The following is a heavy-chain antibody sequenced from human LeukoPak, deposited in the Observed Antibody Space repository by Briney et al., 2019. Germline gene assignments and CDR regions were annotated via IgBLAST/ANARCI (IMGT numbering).Heavy chain of an antibody. D-gene: IGHD3-10*01. J-gene: IGHJ4*02. V-gene: IGHV4-61*01. CDR2: IYYNGDT. Sequence: SETLSLTCTVSGGSVSNSLYYWSWIRQPPGKGLEWIGYIYYNGDTNYNPSLKSRVIISIDTSSNQFSLRLNSMTAADTAVYFFARVLRGASWRSYDYWGQGSLVTVSS. CDR1: GGSVSNSLYY. CDR3: ARVLRGASWRSYDY.